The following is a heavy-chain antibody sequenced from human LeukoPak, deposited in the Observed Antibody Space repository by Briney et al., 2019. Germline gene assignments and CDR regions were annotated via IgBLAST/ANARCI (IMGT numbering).Heavy chain of an antibody. CDR1: GHTFTSYD. D-gene: IGHD3-10*01. CDR2: MNPNSGNT. CDR3: ARGTLAYYYGSGSYWTDY. J-gene: IGHJ4*02. V-gene: IGHV1-8*01. Sequence: ASVKVSCKASGHTFTSYDINWVRQATGQGLEWMGWMNPNSGNTGYAQKFQGRVTMTRNTSISTAYMELSSLRSEDTAVYYCARGTLAYYYGSGSYWTDYWGQGTLVTVSS.